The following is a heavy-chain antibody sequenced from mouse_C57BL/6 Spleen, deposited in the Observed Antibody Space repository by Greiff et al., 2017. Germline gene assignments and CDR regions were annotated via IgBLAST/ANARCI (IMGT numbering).Heavy chain of an antibody. CDR1: GYTFTSYW. CDR3: AREEAQASYYDAMDY. Sequence: QVQLQQSGAELAKPGASVKLSCKASGYTFTSYWMHWVKQRPGQGLEWIGYINPSSGYTKSNQKFKDKATLTADKSSSTAYMQLSSLTYEDSAVYYCAREEAQASYYDAMDYWGQGTAVTVSS. J-gene: IGHJ4*01. V-gene: IGHV1-7*01. D-gene: IGHD3-2*02. CDR2: INPSSGYT.